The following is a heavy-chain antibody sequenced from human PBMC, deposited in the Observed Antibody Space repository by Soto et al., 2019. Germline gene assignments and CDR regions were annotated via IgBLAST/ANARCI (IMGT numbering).Heavy chain of an antibody. Sequence: QPGGSLRLSCAASGFTFSSYAMSWVRQAPGKGLEWVSAISGSGGSTYYADSVKGRFTISRDNSKNTLYLQMNSLRAEDTAVYYCAKGSTSVVGKPGSGNFRLDSWRQGTLVTVSS. J-gene: IGHJ5*01. CDR2: ISGSGGST. CDR3: AKGSTSVVGKPGSGNFRLDS. CDR1: GFTFSSYA. D-gene: IGHD2-21*01. V-gene: IGHV3-23*01.